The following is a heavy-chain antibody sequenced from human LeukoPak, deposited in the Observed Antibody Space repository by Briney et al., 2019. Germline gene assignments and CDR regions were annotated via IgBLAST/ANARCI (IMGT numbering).Heavy chain of an antibody. Sequence: ASVKVSCKASGYTFTGYYMHWVRQAPGQGLEWMGWINPNSGGTNYAQKFQGRVTMTRDTSISTAYMELSRLRSDDTAVYYCARDCSGGSCYLHWGQGTLVTVSS. CDR3: ARDCSGGSCYLH. CDR1: GYTFTGYY. V-gene: IGHV1-2*02. CDR2: INPNSGGT. J-gene: IGHJ4*02. D-gene: IGHD2-15*01.